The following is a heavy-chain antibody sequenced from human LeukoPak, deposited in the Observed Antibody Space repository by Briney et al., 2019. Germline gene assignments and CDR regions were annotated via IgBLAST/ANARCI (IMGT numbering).Heavy chain of an antibody. J-gene: IGHJ3*01. CDR2: IYHSGST. V-gene: IGHV4-30-2*01. CDR1: GGSISSGGYS. D-gene: IGHD6-6*01. Sequence: PSQTLSLTCAVSGGSISSGGYSWSWIRQPPGKGLEWIGYIYHSGSTYYNPSLKSRVTISVDRSKNQFSLKLSSVTAADTAVYYCARSSYSSSSSVWGQGTMVTVSS. CDR3: ARSSYSSSSSV.